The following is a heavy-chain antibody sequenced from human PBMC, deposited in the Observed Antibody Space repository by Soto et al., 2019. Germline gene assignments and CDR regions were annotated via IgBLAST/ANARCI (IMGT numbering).Heavy chain of an antibody. Sequence: SETPSLTCPVSGGSISSSSYYWGWIRQPPGKGLEWIGSIYYSGSTYYNPSLKSRVTISVDTSKNQLSLKLSSVTAADTAVYYCARLMISLPTTLYFDYWGQGTLVTVSS. CDR2: IYYSGST. V-gene: IGHV4-39*01. CDR1: GGSISSSSYY. J-gene: IGHJ4*02. CDR3: ARLMISLPTTLYFDY. D-gene: IGHD3-16*01.